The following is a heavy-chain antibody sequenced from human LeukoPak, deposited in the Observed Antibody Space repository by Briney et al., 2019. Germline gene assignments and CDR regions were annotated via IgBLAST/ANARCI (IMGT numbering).Heavy chain of an antibody. D-gene: IGHD5-18*01. CDR3: ARSVNSGYSYGDDAFDI. CDR2: MIPIFGTA. Sequence: GSSVKVSCKASGGTFSSYAISWVRQAPGQGLEWMGRMIPIFGTANYAQKFQGRVTITTDESTSTAYMELSSLRSEDTRVYYCARSVNSGYSYGDDAFDIWGQGTMVTVSS. CDR1: GGTFSSYA. J-gene: IGHJ3*02. V-gene: IGHV1-69*05.